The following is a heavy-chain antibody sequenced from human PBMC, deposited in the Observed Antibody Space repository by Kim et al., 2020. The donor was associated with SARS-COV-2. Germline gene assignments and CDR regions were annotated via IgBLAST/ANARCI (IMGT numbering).Heavy chain of an antibody. J-gene: IGHJ3*02. Sequence: KFQGRVTITADESTSTAYMELSSLRSEDTAVYYCARGSIAARARVYAFDIWGQGTMVTVSS. CDR3: ARGSIAARARVYAFDI. D-gene: IGHD6-6*01. V-gene: IGHV1-69*01.